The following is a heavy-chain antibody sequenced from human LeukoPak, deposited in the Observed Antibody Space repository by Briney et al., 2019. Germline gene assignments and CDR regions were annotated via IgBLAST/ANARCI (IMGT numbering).Heavy chain of an antibody. CDR3: ASYPKRYCSGGSCSKPDAFDI. CDR1: GGSISSSSYY. CDR2: IYYSGST. Sequence: SSETLSLTCTVSGGSISSSSYYWGWIRQPPGKGLEWIGSIYYSGSTYYNPSLKSRVTISVDTSKNQFSLKLSSVTAADTAVYYCASYPKRYCSGGSCSKPDAFDIWGQGTMVTVSS. D-gene: IGHD2-15*01. J-gene: IGHJ3*02. V-gene: IGHV4-39*07.